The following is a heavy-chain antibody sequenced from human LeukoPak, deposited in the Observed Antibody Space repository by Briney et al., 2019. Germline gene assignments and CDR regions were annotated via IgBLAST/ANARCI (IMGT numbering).Heavy chain of an antibody. J-gene: IGHJ4*02. CDR1: GGSVSSGSYY. CDR2: IYYSGST. D-gene: IGHD3-22*01. V-gene: IGHV4-61*03. CDR3: ARDRYYYDSSGYIRGISFDY. Sequence: TSETLSLTCTVSGGSVSSGSYYWSWIRQPPGKGLEWIGYIYYSGSTNYNPSLKSRITISVDTSKNHFSLKLSSVTAADTAVYYCARDRYYYDSSGYIRGISFDYWDQGTLVTVSS.